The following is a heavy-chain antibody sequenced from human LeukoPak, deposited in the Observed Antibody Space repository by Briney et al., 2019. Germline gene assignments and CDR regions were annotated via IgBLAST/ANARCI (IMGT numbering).Heavy chain of an antibody. J-gene: IGHJ5*02. CDR1: GFTFSSYS. CDR2: ISSSSSTI. Sequence: PGGSLRLSCAACGFTFSSYSMHWVRQAPGKGLEWVSYISSSSSTIYYADSVKGRFTISRDNAKNSLYLQMNSLRAEDTAVYYCAREPVWFGELAHGFDPCRQGTLVTVSS. D-gene: IGHD3-10*01. V-gene: IGHV3-48*01. CDR3: AREPVWFGELAHGFDP.